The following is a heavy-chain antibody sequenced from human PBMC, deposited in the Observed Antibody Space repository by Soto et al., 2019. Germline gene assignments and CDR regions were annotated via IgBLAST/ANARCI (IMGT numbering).Heavy chain of an antibody. CDR3: ARDYSDSSGFFGYYYGMDV. J-gene: IGHJ6*01. V-gene: IGHV3-11*01. D-gene: IGHD3-22*01. CDR2: ISSSGNTI. CDR1: GFTFSDYY. Sequence: LRLSCAASGFTFSDYYMIWIRQAPGKGLEWVSYISSSGNTIYYADSVKGRFTISRDSAKNSLYLQMNSLRAEDTAVYYCARDYSDSSGFFGYYYGMDVWGQGTTVTVSS.